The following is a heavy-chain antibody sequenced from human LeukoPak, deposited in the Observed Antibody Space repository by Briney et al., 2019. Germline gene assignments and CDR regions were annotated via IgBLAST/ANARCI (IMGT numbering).Heavy chain of an antibody. CDR3: ARGQGATVPQVGKNWFDP. D-gene: IGHD1-26*01. J-gene: IGHJ5*02. CDR2: IYYSGST. V-gene: IGHV4-39*07. Sequence: PSETLSLTCTVSGGSISSSSYDWGWIRQPPGKGLEWFGSIYYSGSTYYNPSLKSRVTISVDTSKNQFSLKLISVTAADTAVYYCARGQGATVPQVGKNWFDPWGQGTRVIVSS. CDR1: GGSISSSSYD.